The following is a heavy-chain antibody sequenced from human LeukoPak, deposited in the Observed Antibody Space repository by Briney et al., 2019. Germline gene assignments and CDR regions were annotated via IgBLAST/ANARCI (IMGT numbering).Heavy chain of an antibody. D-gene: IGHD2-15*01. J-gene: IGHJ4*02. CDR2: ISKSGSTI. CDR1: GFTFNSYE. V-gene: IGHV3-48*03. Sequence: GGSLRLSCAVSGFTFNSYEMNWVRQAPGKGLECVSYISKSGSTIYYADSVKGRFTVSRDNAKNPMYLQMNSLRAEDTAIYYCASGLISGRNYWGQGTLVTVSS. CDR3: ASGLISGRNY.